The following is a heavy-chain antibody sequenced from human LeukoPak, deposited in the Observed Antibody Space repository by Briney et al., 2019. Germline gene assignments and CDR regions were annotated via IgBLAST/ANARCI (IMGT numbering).Heavy chain of an antibody. J-gene: IGHJ4*02. D-gene: IGHD1-26*01. V-gene: IGHV1-46*01. CDR2: ISPNGDST. CDR1: GYTFPNYH. Sequence: GASVKVSCKSPGYTFPNYHFHWVRQAPGLGLQWMGIISPNGDSTTYAQKFQGRLTITRDTSTNTDYMELTNLRSEDTAVYYCAKDGGRWDFDYWGQGTLVTVSS. CDR3: AKDGGRWDFDY.